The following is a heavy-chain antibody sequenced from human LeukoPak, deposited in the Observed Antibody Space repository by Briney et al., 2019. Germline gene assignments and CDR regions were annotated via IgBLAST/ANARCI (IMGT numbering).Heavy chain of an antibody. CDR3: ARPPEQLDFDY. Sequence: ASVKVSCKASGYTFTSYDINWVRQATGQGLEWMGWTNPNSGNTGYAQKFQGRVTMTRNTSISTAYMELSRLRSDDTAVYYCARPPEQLDFDYWGQGTLVTVSS. CDR2: TNPNSGNT. CDR1: GYTFTSYD. V-gene: IGHV1-8*01. J-gene: IGHJ4*02. D-gene: IGHD1-14*01.